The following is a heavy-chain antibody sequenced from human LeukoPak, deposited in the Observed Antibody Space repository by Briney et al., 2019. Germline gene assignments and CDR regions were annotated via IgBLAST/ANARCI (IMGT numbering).Heavy chain of an antibody. Sequence: ASVKVFCKASGYTFTSYGISWVRQAPGQGLEWMGWISAYNGNTNYAQKLQGRVSMTTDTSTSTAYMELRSLRSDDTAVYYCARDFYYDSSGTYWGQGTLVTVSS. J-gene: IGHJ4*02. D-gene: IGHD3-22*01. V-gene: IGHV1-18*01. CDR3: ARDFYYDSSGTY. CDR1: GYTFTSYG. CDR2: ISAYNGNT.